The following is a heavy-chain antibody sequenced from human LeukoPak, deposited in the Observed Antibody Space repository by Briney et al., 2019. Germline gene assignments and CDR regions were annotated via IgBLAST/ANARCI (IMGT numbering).Heavy chain of an antibody. CDR3: AKDGFVLPSPFDY. Sequence: GGSLRLSCAASGFTFSSYAMSWVRQAPGKGLEWVSGINSNDGSTYYADSVKGRFTISRDNSKNTLYLQMSSLRAEDTAIYFCAKDGFVLPSPFDYWGQGTLVTVSS. CDR1: GFTFSSYA. J-gene: IGHJ4*02. D-gene: IGHD6-6*01. V-gene: IGHV3-23*01. CDR2: INSNDGST.